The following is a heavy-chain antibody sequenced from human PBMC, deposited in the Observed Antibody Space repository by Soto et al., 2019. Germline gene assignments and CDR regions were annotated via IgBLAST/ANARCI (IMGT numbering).Heavy chain of an antibody. J-gene: IGHJ4*02. V-gene: IGHV4-39*01. Sequence: QLQLQESGPGLVKPSETLSLTCPVSGGSISSSPYYWGWIRQPPGKGLEWIGSIYYSGSTYYNPSLKSRVTISVDTSKNQFSLKVSSVTAADTAVYYCARLLTGFDHWGQGTLVTVSS. CDR3: ARLLTGFDH. CDR2: IYYSGST. CDR1: GGSISSSPYY. D-gene: IGHD7-27*01.